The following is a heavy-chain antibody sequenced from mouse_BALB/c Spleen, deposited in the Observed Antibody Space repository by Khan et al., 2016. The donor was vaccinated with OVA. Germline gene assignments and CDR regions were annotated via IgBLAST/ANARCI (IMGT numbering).Heavy chain of an antibody. CDR3: ARHQFPLSMDT. CDR1: GFSLTNYA. CDR2: IWSDGRT. V-gene: IGHV2-6-2*01. J-gene: IGHJ4*01. Sequence: QVQLQQSGPDLVAPSQSLSITCTVSGFSLTNYALHWVRQPPGKGLEWLVVIWSDGRTTYNSALKSRLSISKDNSKSQVFLKINSLQTDDTAMYYCARHQFPLSMDTWGQGISVTVSS.